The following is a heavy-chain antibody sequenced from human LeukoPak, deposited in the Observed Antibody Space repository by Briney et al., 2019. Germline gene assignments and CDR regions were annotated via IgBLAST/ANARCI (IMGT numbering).Heavy chain of an antibody. CDR3: AKYSSVWTGDYFDY. CDR2: IYSGGST. Sequence: QTGGSLRLSCAASGFTVSSNYMSWVRQAPGKGLEWVSVIYSGGSTYYADSVKGRFTISRDNSKNTLYLQMNSLRAEDTAVYYCAKYSSVWTGDYFDYWGQGTLVTVSS. D-gene: IGHD6-19*01. CDR1: GFTVSSNY. V-gene: IGHV3-53*01. J-gene: IGHJ4*02.